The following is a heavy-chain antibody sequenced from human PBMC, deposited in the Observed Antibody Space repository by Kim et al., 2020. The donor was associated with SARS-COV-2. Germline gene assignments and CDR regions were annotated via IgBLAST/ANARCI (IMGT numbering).Heavy chain of an antibody. V-gene: IGHV1-18*01. Sequence: ASVKVSCKASGYTFTSYTIAWVRQAPGQGLEWLGWINPYSSTTNYVQKLQGRVTMTTDTSTTTAHMELRNLRSDDTAVYYCARETSYGMDVWGQGTTVTVSS. CDR3: ARETSYGMDV. J-gene: IGHJ6*02. CDR2: INPYSSTT. CDR1: GYTFTSYT.